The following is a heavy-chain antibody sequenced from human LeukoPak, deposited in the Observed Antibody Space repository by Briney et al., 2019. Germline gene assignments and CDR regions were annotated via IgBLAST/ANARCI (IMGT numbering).Heavy chain of an antibody. CDR3: ARVEYYDFWSGYYTLPNWFDP. D-gene: IGHD3-3*01. Sequence: ASVKVSCKASGYTFTGYYMHWVRQAPGQGLEWMGWINPNSGGTNYAQKFQGRVTMTRDTSISTAYMELSRLRSDDTAVYYCARVEYYDFWSGYYTLPNWFDPWGQGTLVTVSS. CDR1: GYTFTGYY. V-gene: IGHV1-2*02. J-gene: IGHJ5*02. CDR2: INPNSGGT.